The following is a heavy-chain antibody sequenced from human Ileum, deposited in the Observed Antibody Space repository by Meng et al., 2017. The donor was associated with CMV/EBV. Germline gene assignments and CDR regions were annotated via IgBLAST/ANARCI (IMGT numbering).Heavy chain of an antibody. CDR1: GFSPSTSEVN. CDR3: VRRESGATPIDV. D-gene: IGHD3-9*01. CDR2: IYYNDEK. J-gene: IGHJ3*01. V-gene: IGHV2-5*01. Sequence: TFSGFSPSTSEVNMGWIRQPPGKALEWLAFIYYNDEKRYSPSLKTRLTISKDTSKSQVVLVMTNMDPVDTATYYCVRRESGATPIDVWGQGTMVTVSS.